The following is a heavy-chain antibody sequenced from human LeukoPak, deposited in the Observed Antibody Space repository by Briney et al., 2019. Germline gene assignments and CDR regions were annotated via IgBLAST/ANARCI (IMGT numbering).Heavy chain of an antibody. D-gene: IGHD6-19*01. CDR2: IIPILGIT. CDR1: GGTFSSYA. Sequence: AASVKVSCKASGGTFSSYAICWVRQAPGQGLEWMGRIIPILGITNYAQKFQGRVTITADKSTNTAYMELSSVRAEDTAGYYCATQWLVGTGYGMDVWGQGTTVTVSS. V-gene: IGHV1-69*04. J-gene: IGHJ6*02. CDR3: ATQWLVGTGYGMDV.